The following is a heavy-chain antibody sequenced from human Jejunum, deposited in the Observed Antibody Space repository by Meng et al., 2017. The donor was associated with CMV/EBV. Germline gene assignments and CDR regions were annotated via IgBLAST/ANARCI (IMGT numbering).Heavy chain of an antibody. J-gene: IGHJ4*02. CDR3: AYSSSWAHFDY. Sequence: SCVASGFTVSSTYMSWVRQAPGKGLEWVSIIYSDGTTYYADSVKGRFTISRDKSKNTLDLQMNGLRAEDMAVYYCAYSSSWAHFDYWGQGTLVTVSS. CDR2: IYSDGTT. CDR1: GFTVSSTY. D-gene: IGHD6-13*01. V-gene: IGHV3-53*01.